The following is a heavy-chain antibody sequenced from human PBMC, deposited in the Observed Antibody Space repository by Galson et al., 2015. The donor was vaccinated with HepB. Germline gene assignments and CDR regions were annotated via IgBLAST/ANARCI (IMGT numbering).Heavy chain of an antibody. CDR1: GYTLTELS. Sequence: SVKVSCKVSGYTLTELSMHWVRQAPGKGLEWMGGFDPEDGETIYAQKFQGRVTMTEDTSTDTAYMELSSLRSEDTAVYYCATSNSGYDSYEIDLWGRGTLVPVSS. CDR2: FDPEDGET. J-gene: IGHJ2*01. V-gene: IGHV1-24*01. D-gene: IGHD5-12*01. CDR3: ATSNSGYDSYEIDL.